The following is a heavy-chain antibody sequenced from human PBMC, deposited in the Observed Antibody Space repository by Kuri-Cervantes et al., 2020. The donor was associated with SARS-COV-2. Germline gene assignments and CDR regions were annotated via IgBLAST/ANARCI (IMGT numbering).Heavy chain of an antibody. CDR3: ATLPREGGGGY. CDR2: FYYRGNP. D-gene: IGHD3-16*01. Sequence: SETLSLTCTVSGLSISGYYWSWIRQPPGKGLEWIGYFYYRGNPNYNPSLKSRVTISLDTTKHQFSLKLNSVTAADTAVYYCATLPREGGGGYWGQGTLVTVSS. CDR1: GLSISGYY. J-gene: IGHJ4*02. V-gene: IGHV4-59*01.